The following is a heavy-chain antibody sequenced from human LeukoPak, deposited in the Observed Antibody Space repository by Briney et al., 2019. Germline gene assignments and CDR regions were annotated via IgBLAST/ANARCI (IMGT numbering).Heavy chain of an antibody. D-gene: IGHD2-15*01. Sequence: SGGSLRLSCAASGFTSSSYWMTWVRRAPGKGLEWVANIKQDGSEQYYVDSVRGRFTISRDNAKNSLFLQMNSLRVEDTAVYYCAGGQGWLLDYWGQGALVTVSS. CDR1: GFTSSSYW. CDR2: IKQDGSEQ. V-gene: IGHV3-7*05. J-gene: IGHJ4*02. CDR3: AGGQGWLLDY.